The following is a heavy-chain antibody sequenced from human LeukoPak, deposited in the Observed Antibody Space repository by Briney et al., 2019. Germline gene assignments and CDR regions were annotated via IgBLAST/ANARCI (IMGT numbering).Heavy chain of an antibody. V-gene: IGHV6-1*01. J-gene: IGHJ4*02. CDR2: TYYRSKWYN. CDR3: ARGRSWGESGFDY. CDR1: GDSVSNNSAA. D-gene: IGHD6-13*01. Sequence: SQTLSLTCAISGDSVSNNSAAWNWIRQSPSRGLEWLGRTYYRSKWYNDYAVSVTSRITISPDTSKNQFSLQLKSVTPDDTAVYYCARGRSWGESGFDYWGQETLVTVSS.